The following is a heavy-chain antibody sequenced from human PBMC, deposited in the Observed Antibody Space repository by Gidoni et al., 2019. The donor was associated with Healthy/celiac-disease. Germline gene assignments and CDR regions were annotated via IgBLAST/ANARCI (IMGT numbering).Heavy chain of an antibody. CDR1: GSTFSSYA. V-gene: IGHV3-30-3*01. D-gene: IGHD5-12*01. CDR3: ARAERGYDLESAY. Sequence: QVQLVESGGGVVQPGRSLRLSCAASGSTFSSYAMHWVRQAPGKGLDWVAVISYDGSNKYYADSVKGRFTISRDNSKNTLYLQMNSLRAEDTAVYYCARAERGYDLESAYWGQGTLVTVSS. CDR2: ISYDGSNK. J-gene: IGHJ4*02.